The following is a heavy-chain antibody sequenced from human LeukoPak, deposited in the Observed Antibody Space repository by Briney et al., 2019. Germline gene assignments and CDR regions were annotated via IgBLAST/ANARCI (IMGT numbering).Heavy chain of an antibody. CDR2: MNPNSGNT. CDR1: GYTFTTCD. D-gene: IGHD6-19*01. Sequence: ASVKVSCKASGYTFTTCDINWVRQATGHGLEWLGWMNPNSGNTGYAQSFQGRVTMTRDTSISTAYMELSNLRSEDTAIYYCTRGSSGRRDYWGEGTLVTISS. J-gene: IGHJ4*02. V-gene: IGHV1-8*01. CDR3: TRGSSGRRDY.